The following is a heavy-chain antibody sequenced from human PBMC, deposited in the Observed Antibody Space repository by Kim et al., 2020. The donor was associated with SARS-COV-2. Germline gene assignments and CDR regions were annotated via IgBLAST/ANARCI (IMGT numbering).Heavy chain of an antibody. D-gene: IGHD3-10*01. Sequence: GGSLRLSCAASGFTFSSYAMRWVRQAPGKGLEWVSAISGSGGSTYYADSVKGRFTISRDNSKNTLYLQMNSLRAEDTAVYYCAINFRPSITMVRGVIMRTHDYWGQGTLVTVSS. CDR1: GFTFSSYA. CDR3: AINFRPSITMVRGVIMRTHDY. CDR2: ISGSGGST. J-gene: IGHJ4*02. V-gene: IGHV3-23*01.